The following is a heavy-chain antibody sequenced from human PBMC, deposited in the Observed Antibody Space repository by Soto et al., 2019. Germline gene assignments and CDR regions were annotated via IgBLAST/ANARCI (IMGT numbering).Heavy chain of an antibody. Sequence: QVQLVQSGAEVKKAGSSVKVSCKASGGTFRSYVITWVRQAPGQGLEWMGRSIPIFGTANYAQKFQGRVTIIADESTSTAYMELSSLRSEDTAVYYCAIESCRTRGLDVWGQGTTVTVSS. D-gene: IGHD2-8*01. V-gene: IGHV1-69*18. CDR3: AIESCRTRGLDV. J-gene: IGHJ6*02. CDR2: SIPIFGTA. CDR1: GGTFRSYV.